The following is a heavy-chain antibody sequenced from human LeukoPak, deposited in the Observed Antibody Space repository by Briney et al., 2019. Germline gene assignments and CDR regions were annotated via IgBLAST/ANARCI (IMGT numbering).Heavy chain of an antibody. CDR2: IYYSGST. V-gene: IGHV4-39*07. J-gene: IGHJ5*02. CDR3: ARGVALDWFDP. D-gene: IGHD2-15*01. Sequence: SETLSLTCTVSRGSISSSSYYWGWIRQPPGKGLEWIGSIYYSGSTYYNPSLKSRVTISVDTSKNQFSLKLSSVTAADTAVYYCARGVALDWFDPWGQGTLVTVSS. CDR1: RGSISSSSYY.